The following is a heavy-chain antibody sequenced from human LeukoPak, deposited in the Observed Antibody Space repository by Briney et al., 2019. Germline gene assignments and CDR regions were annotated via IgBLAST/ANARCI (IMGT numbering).Heavy chain of an antibody. CDR1: GGSISSSNW. V-gene: IGHV4-4*02. D-gene: IGHD4-11*01. Sequence: PSGTLSLTCAVSGGSISSSNWWSWVRQPPGKGLEWIGEIYHRGSTNYNPSLKSRVTISVDKSKNQFSLKLSSVTAADTAVYYCARQQPQIYSNSRDDYYYYYYYMDVWGKGTTVTVSS. J-gene: IGHJ6*03. CDR2: IYHRGST. CDR3: ARQQPQIYSNSRDDYYYYYYYMDV.